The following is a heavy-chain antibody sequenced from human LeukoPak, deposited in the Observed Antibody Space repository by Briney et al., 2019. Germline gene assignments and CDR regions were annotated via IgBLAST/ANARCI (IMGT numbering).Heavy chain of an antibody. V-gene: IGHV3-49*04. J-gene: IGHJ3*02. CDR3: SRVRYCSGRSCYFGAFDI. Sequence: GGSLRLSCTASGLTFGVYAVGWVRQAPGRGRGWVTFIRRKANGGTKDYSRSEKDRFIISRDDSKSIAYLQMNSLKTEDTAVYYCSRVRYCSGRSCYFGAFDIWGQGTMVTVSS. D-gene: IGHD2-15*01. CDR1: GLTFGVYA. CDR2: IRRKANGGTK.